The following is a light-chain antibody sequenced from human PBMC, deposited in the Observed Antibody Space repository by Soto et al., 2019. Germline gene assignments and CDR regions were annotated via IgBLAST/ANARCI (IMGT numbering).Light chain of an antibody. CDR1: SSDVGSYNR. CDR3: SSYTSSSTFVV. CDR2: EVS. J-gene: IGLJ2*01. V-gene: IGLV2-18*02. Sequence: QSALTQPPSVSGSPGQSVTISCTGTSSDVGSYNRVSWYQQPPGTAPKLMIYEVSNRPSGVPDRFSGSKSGNTASLTISGLQAEDEADHYCSSYTSSSTFVVFGGGTKLTVL.